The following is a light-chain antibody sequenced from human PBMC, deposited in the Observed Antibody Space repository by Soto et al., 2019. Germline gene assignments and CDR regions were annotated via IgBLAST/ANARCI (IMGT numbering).Light chain of an antibody. V-gene: IGKV3-15*01. J-gene: IGKJ1*01. CDR2: GAS. CDR3: QQYNTWPPWP. CDR1: QSVYSN. Sequence: EIVMTQSPATLSVSPGERATLSCRASQSVYSNLAWYQQKPGQAPRLLIYGASTRATGIPARFSGSGSGTEFTLTISSLQSEDFAVYYCQQYNTWPPWPFGQGTKVEIK.